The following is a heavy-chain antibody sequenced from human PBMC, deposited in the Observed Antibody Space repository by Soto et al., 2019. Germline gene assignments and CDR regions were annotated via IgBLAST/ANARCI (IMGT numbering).Heavy chain of an antibody. CDR3: ARGSYDFWSGPEAYGMDV. D-gene: IGHD3-3*01. V-gene: IGHV1-69*01. CDR1: GGTFSSYA. J-gene: IGHJ6*02. Sequence: QVQLVQSGAEVKKPGSSVKVSCKASGGTFSSYAISWVRQAPGQGLEWMGGIIPIFGTANYAQKFQGRVTITADESTSTAYMELSSLRSEDTAVYYCARGSYDFWSGPEAYGMDVWGQGTTVTVSS. CDR2: IIPIFGTA.